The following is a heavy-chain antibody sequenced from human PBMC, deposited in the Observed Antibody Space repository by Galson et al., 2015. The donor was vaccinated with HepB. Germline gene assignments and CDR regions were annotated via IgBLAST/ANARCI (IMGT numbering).Heavy chain of an antibody. V-gene: IGHV3-11*06. D-gene: IGHD3-22*01. J-gene: IGHJ5*02. Sequence: SLRLSCAASGFTFSDYYMSWIRQAPGKGLEWVSYISSSSSYTNYADSVKGRFTISRDNAKNSLYLQMNSLRAEDTAVYYCARETRYDSSGYYYNRFDPWGQGTLVTVSS. CDR1: GFTFSDYY. CDR3: ARETRYDSSGYYYNRFDP. CDR2: ISSSSSYT.